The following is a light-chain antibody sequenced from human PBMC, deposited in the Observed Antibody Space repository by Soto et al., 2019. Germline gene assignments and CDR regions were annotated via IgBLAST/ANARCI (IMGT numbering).Light chain of an antibody. V-gene: IGKV1-5*01. CDR1: QSISSW. J-gene: IGKJ1*01. Sequence: DIQMTQSASTLSASVGDRVTITCRASQSISSWLAWYQQKPGKAPKLLIYDASSLESGVPSRFSGSGSGTEFTLTISSLQPADFATYYCQQYNSYSWTFGQGTKVEIK. CDR2: DAS. CDR3: QQYNSYSWT.